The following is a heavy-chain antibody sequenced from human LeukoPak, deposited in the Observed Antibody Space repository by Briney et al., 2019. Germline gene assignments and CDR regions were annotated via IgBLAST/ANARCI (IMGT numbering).Heavy chain of an antibody. V-gene: IGHV3-11*06. CDR2: ISSSSSYT. Sequence: GGSLRLSCAASGFTFSDYYMSWIRQAPGKGLEWVSYISSSSSYTNYADSVKGRFPIPRDNAKNSLYLQMNSLRAEDTAVYYCARVGEVWYFDLWGRGTLVTVSS. D-gene: IGHD2-21*01. J-gene: IGHJ2*01. CDR1: GFTFSDYY. CDR3: ARVGEVWYFDL.